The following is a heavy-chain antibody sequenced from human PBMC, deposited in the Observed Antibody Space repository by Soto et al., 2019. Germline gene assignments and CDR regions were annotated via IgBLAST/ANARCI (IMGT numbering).Heavy chain of an antibody. CDR2: ISMSRRYI. V-gene: IGHV3-21*01. CDR1: GFTFSSYS. J-gene: IGHJ6*03. Sequence: GGSLRLSCVACGFTFSSYSRNWARQAPGKGLEWVSSISMSRRYIYYADSVKGRFPISRDNAQHSLYLHMNSLRAEDTAVSYCARVFVSVDRAGHMAVWGNGT. D-gene: IGHD5-12*01. CDR3: ARVFVSVDRAGHMAV.